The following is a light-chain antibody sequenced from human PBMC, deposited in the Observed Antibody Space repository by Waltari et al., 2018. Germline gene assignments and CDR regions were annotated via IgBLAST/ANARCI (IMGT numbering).Light chain of an antibody. V-gene: IGKV3-20*01. CDR2: GAS. CDR1: QTIGNY. CDR3: QHHVRLPAT. J-gene: IGKJ1*01. Sequence: IVLTQSPGTLSSSPRGRATLSCRASQTIGNYLAWYQQKPAQAPRLLIYGASSRAAGIPDRFSGSGSGADFSLTISRLEPEDFAVYYCQHHVRLPATFGQGTKV.